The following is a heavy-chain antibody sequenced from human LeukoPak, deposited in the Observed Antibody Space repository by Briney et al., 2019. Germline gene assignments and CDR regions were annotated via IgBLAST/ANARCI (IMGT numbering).Heavy chain of an antibody. Sequence: SVKVSCKASGGTFSSYAISWVRQAPGQGLEWMGRIIPIFGTANYAQKFQGRVTITTDESTSTAYMELSSLRSEDTAVYYCARDGLLTIFGVGPFDYWGQGTLVTVS. CDR2: IIPIFGTA. CDR1: GGTFSSYA. CDR3: ARDGLLTIFGVGPFDY. V-gene: IGHV1-69*05. J-gene: IGHJ4*02. D-gene: IGHD3-3*01.